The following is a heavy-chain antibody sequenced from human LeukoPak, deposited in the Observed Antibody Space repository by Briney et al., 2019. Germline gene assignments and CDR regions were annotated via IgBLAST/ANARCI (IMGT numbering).Heavy chain of an antibody. V-gene: IGHV4-39*01. J-gene: IGHJ6*02. CDR3: ARCTNSGYDPRGNGMDV. CDR2: LYYSGST. D-gene: IGHD5-12*01. Sequence: PSETLSLTCTVSGGSISSSSYYWGWIRRPPGKGLEWIGSLYYSGSTYYNPSLNSRVTISVDTSKNQFSLKLSSVTAADTAVYYCARCTNSGYDPRGNGMDVWGQGTTVPGSS. CDR1: GGSISSSSYY.